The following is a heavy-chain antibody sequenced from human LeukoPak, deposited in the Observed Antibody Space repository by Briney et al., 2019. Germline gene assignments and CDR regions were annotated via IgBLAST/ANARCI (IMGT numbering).Heavy chain of an antibody. CDR3: ARDGGSFDY. J-gene: IGHJ4*02. CDR2: IYYSGST. D-gene: IGHD3-16*01. Sequence: SETLSLTCTVSGGSISSGGYDWSWFRQHPGKGLEWIEYIYYSGSTYYNPSLKSRVTISVDTSKNQFSLKLSSVTAADTAVYYCARDGGSFDYWGQGTLVTVSS. V-gene: IGHV4-31*03. CDR1: GGSISSGGYD.